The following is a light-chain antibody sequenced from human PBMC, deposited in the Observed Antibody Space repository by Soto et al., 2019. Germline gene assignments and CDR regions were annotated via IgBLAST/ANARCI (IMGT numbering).Light chain of an antibody. CDR2: DAS. J-gene: IGKJ2*01. CDR3: QQYDNWPGT. V-gene: IGKV3-15*01. CDR1: QSVSSN. Sequence: EIVMTQSPVTLSVSPGERATLSCRASQSVSSNLAWYEQKPGQAPRLLIYDASTRATGIPARFSGSGSGTEFTLTISSLQSEDFAVYYCQQYDNWPGTFGQGTKLEIK.